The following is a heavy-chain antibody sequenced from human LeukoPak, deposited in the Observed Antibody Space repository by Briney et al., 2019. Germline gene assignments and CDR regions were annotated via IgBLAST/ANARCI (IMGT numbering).Heavy chain of an antibody. Sequence: ASVKVSCKVSGNTLTELSMHWVQQAPGKGPEWMGGFDPEDGETIYAQKFQGRVTMTEDTSTDTAYMELSSLRSEDTAVYYCATRPSYCSSTSCYQGDWFDPWGQGTLVTVSS. CDR1: GNTLTELS. J-gene: IGHJ5*02. CDR2: FDPEDGET. CDR3: ATRPSYCSSTSCYQGDWFDP. V-gene: IGHV1-24*01. D-gene: IGHD2-2*01.